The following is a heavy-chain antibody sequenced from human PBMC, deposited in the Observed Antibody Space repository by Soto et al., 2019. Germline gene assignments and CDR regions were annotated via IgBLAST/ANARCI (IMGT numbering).Heavy chain of an antibody. V-gene: IGHV3-64D*08. Sequence: GGSLSLSCSASGFTFSMHAMHWVRQTSGQALEYVSAISRDGRSTFYADSVKGRFTISRDNSKNTLYLRMNSLRSDDTAVYYCVKEANPFINTLVVLIFDDWGQGP. CDR3: VKEANPFINTLVVLIFDD. D-gene: IGHD3-22*01. CDR1: GFTFSMHA. J-gene: IGHJ4*02. CDR2: ISRDGRST.